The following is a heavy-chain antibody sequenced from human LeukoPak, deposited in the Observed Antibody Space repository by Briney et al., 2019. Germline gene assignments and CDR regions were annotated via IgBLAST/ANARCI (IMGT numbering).Heavy chain of an antibody. D-gene: IGHD3-10*01. Sequence: GGSLRLSCAASGFTFSSYSMNWVRQAPGKGLEWVSYISSSSTIYYADSVKGRFTISRDNAKNSLYLQMNSLRAEDTAVYYCARGYGSGSFFVYWGQGTLVTVSS. CDR2: ISSSSTI. CDR1: GFTFSSYS. CDR3: ARGYGSGSFFVY. J-gene: IGHJ4*02. V-gene: IGHV3-48*01.